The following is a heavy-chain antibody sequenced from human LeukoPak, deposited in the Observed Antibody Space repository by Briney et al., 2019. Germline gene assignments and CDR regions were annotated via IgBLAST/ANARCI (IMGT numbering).Heavy chain of an antibody. D-gene: IGHD1-14*01. CDR1: GFTFSDYG. CDR3: AKDQYGTPFDY. V-gene: IGHV3-30*02. J-gene: IGHJ4*02. CDR2: MSFDKSNK. Sequence: PGGSLRLSCAASGFTFSDYGMHWVRQAPGKGLEWVTFMSFDKSNKYYGDSVKGRFTISRDNSKNTLYLQMDSLRPEDTAIYYCAKDQYGTPFDYWGQGTLVTVSS.